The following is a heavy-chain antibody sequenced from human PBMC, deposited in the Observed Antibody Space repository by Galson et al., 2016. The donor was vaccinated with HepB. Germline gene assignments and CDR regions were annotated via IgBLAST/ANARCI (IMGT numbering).Heavy chain of an antibody. J-gene: IGHJ4*02. Sequence: SETLSLTCAVYGGSFSGYFWNWIRQPPGKGLEWIGEINHRGSTNYKPSLQSRVTISVDTSKNQFSLNRSSVTAADTAVYYCARLRTYYYDNSGLSRDLDYWGQGTLVTVSS. CDR3: ARLRTYYYDNSGLSRDLDY. CDR2: INHRGST. D-gene: IGHD3-22*01. CDR1: GGSFSGYF. V-gene: IGHV4-34*01.